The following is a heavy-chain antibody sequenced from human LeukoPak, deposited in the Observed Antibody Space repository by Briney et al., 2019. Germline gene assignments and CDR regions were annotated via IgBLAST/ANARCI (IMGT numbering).Heavy chain of an antibody. CDR2: IYTSGST. D-gene: IGHD3-22*01. CDR1: GGSISSGSYY. Sequence: SQTLSLTCTVSGGSISSGSYYWSWIRQPAGKGLEWIGRIYTSGSTNYNPSLKSRVTISVYTSKNQFSLKLSSVTAADTAVYYCARDGSGYSFDYWGQGTLVTVSS. V-gene: IGHV4-61*02. J-gene: IGHJ4*02. CDR3: ARDGSGYSFDY.